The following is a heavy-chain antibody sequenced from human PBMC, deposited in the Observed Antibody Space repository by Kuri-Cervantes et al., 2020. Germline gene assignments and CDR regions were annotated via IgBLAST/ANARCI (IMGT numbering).Heavy chain of an antibody. CDR3: ARDEGGSGSYYDY. Sequence: ASVKVSCKASGYTFTGYYMHWVRQAPGQGLGWMGWINPNSGGTNYAQKFQGWVTMTRDTSISTAYMELSRLRSDDTAVYCCARDEGGSGSYYDYWGQGTLVTVSS. D-gene: IGHD1-26*01. CDR1: GYTFTGYY. V-gene: IGHV1-2*04. CDR2: INPNSGGT. J-gene: IGHJ4*02.